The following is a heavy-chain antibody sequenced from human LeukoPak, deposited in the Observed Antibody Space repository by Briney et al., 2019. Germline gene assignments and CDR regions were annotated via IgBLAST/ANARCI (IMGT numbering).Heavy chain of an antibody. Sequence: GGSLRLSCAASGFTFSSYAMHWVRQAPGKGLEWVAVISYDGSNKYYADSVKGRFTISRDNSKNTLYLQMSSLRAEDTAVYYCPILSTAGTPLDYWGQGTLVTVSS. V-gene: IGHV3-30*15. CDR2: ISYDGSNK. J-gene: IGHJ4*02. D-gene: IGHD6-13*01. CDR1: GFTFSSYA. CDR3: PILSTAGTPLDY.